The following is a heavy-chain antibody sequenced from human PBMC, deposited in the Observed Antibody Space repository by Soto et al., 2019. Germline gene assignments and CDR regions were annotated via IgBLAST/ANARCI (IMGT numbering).Heavy chain of an antibody. CDR1: GFTFSNYY. D-gene: IGHD3-10*01. CDR2: ISKSGSDI. CDR3: ANKRAPILRGVISFDP. J-gene: IGHJ5*02. Sequence: GGSLRLSCAASGFTFSNYYMSWVRQAPGKGLEWISYISKSGSDIYYTDSVKGRFTISRDNSKNSLYLQMTNLRGEDTAVYYCANKRAPILRGVISFDPWGQGTLVTVSA. V-gene: IGHV3-11*01.